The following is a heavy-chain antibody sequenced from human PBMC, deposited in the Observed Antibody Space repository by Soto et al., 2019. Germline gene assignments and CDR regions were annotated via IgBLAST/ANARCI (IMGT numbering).Heavy chain of an antibody. CDR2: TVPVFDTS. D-gene: IGHD3-10*01. CDR1: GDTFNGYG. V-gene: IGHV1-69*06. CDR3: ARGVSNSGAYYTGPSAYDL. J-gene: IGHJ3*01. Sequence: QVQLVQSGAVVKKPGSSVEVSCKASGDTFNGYGISWVRQAPGQGLEWMGGTVPVFDTSKYAPRFQGRVTITAGKSTSTAYMELSSVRSEDTAIYFCARGVSNSGAYYTGPSAYDLWGQGTLVIVSS.